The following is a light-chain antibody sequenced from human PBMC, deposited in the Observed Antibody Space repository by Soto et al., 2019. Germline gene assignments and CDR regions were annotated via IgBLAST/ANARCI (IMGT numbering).Light chain of an antibody. CDR3: QCRGIWPPGAT. Sequence: EIVLTQSPVTLSLSPGERATLSCRASQSINNYLAWYQQKPGQPPRLLIYDASNRDTAIPVRFSGSGSGTDFTLTISSLEPEDSAVYYCQCRGIWPPGATFGGGTKVEIK. CDR1: QSINNY. J-gene: IGKJ4*01. CDR2: DAS. V-gene: IGKV3-11*01.